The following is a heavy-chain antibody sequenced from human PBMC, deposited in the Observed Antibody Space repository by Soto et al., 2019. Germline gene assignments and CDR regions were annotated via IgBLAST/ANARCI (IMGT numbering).Heavy chain of an antibody. J-gene: IGHJ4*02. CDR1: GGTFSSYA. CDR2: IIPIFGTA. V-gene: IGHV1-69*13. CDR3: AIDRIAAAGTMTPLDY. D-gene: IGHD6-13*01. Sequence: GASVKVSCKASGGTFSSYAISWVRQAPGQGLEWMGGIIPIFGTANYAQKFQGRVTITADESTSTAYMELSSLRSEDTAVYYCAIDRIAAAGTMTPLDYWGQGTLVTVSS.